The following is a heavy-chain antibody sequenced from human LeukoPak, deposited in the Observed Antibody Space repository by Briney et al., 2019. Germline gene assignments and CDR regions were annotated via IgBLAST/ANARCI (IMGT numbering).Heavy chain of an antibody. Sequence: QPGGSLRLSCAASGFTFSSYAMSWVRQAPGKGLEWVSVIYSGGGTYYADSVKGRFTISRDNSKNTLYLQMNSLRAEDTAVYYCARHQGDGYNRKSRWGQGTLVTVSS. V-gene: IGHV3-66*04. D-gene: IGHD5-24*01. CDR3: ARHQGDGYNRKSR. CDR2: IYSGGGT. CDR1: GFTFSSYA. J-gene: IGHJ4*02.